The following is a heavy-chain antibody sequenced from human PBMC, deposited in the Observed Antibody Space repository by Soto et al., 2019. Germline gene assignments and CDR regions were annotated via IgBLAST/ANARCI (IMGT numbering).Heavy chain of an antibody. CDR3: ARDCSGGSCTLYYYYYGMDV. D-gene: IGHD2-15*01. CDR2: ISAYNGNT. Sequence: ASVTVSCKASGYTFTSYGISWVRQAPGQGLEWMGWISAYNGNTNYAQKLQGRVTMTTDTTTSTAYMELRSLRSDDTAVYYCARDCSGGSCTLYYYYYGMDVWGQGTTVTVSS. CDR1: GYTFTSYG. J-gene: IGHJ6*02. V-gene: IGHV1-18*01.